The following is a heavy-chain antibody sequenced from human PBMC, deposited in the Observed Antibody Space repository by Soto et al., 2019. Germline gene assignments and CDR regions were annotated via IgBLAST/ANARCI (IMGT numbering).Heavy chain of an antibody. CDR2: MNPNSGNT. D-gene: IGHD3-3*01. CDR1: GYTFTSYD. Sequence: ASVKVSCKASGYTFTSYDINWVRQATGQGLEWMGWMNPNSGNTRYAQKFQGRVTMTRNTSISTAYMELSSLRSEDTAVYYCARGSETYYDFWSGYYVPQLPNYYYYMDVWGKGTTVTVSS. V-gene: IGHV1-8*01. CDR3: ARGSETYYDFWSGYYVPQLPNYYYYMDV. J-gene: IGHJ6*03.